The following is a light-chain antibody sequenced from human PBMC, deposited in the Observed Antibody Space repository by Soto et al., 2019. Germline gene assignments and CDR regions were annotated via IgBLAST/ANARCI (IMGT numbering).Light chain of an antibody. CDR3: QHYNNWPPWT. J-gene: IGKJ1*01. CDR2: GAS. CDR1: QSVSNNY. V-gene: IGKV3-20*01. Sequence: EIVLTQSPGTLSLSPGERATLSCRASQSVSNNYLAWYQQKPGQAPRLLIYGASSRATGIPDRFSGSGSGTDFTLTISRLEPEDFAVYYCQHYNNWPPWTFGQGTKVDIK.